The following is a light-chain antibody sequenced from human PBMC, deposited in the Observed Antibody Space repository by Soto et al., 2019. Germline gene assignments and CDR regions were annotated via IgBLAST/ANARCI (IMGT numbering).Light chain of an antibody. CDR1: QSVSSSY. CDR2: GAS. V-gene: IGKV3-20*01. Sequence: EVVLTQSPSTLSSSPGRRATLSCRASQSVSSSYLAWYQQKPGQAPRLIIYGASSRATGIPDRFSGSGSGTDFTLTISRLEPEDFAVYYCQQYGSSPRVTFGQGTRLEIK. J-gene: IGKJ5*01. CDR3: QQYGSSPRVT.